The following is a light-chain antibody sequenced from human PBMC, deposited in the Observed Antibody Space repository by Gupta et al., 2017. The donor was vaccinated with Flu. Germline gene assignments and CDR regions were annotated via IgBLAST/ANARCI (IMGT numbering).Light chain of an antibody. J-gene: IGLJ3*02. CDR1: SSNTGSNI. V-gene: IGLV1-44*01. CDR3: AAWDDSLNGPV. CDR2: SNN. Sequence: QSVLAQPPSASGTPGQRVTISCSGSSSNTGSNIVSWYQQFPGTAPKLLIYSNNRRPSGVPDRFSGSKSGTSASLAISGLQSEDEADYYCAAWDDSLNGPVFGGGTKLTVL.